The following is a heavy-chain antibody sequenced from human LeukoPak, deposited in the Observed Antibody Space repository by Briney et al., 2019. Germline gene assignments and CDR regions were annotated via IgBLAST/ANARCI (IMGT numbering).Heavy chain of an antibody. V-gene: IGHV4-4*02. CDR3: AARWSLYDFWSGYPTRYYGMDV. CDR2: IYHSGST. D-gene: IGHD3-3*01. Sequence: SETLSLTCAVSGGSISSSNWWSWVRQPPGKGLEWIGEIYHSGSTNYNPSLKSRVTISVDKSKNQFSLKLSSVTAADTAVYYCAARWSLYDFWSGYPTRYYGMDVWGQGTTVTVSS. CDR1: GGSISSSNW. J-gene: IGHJ6*02.